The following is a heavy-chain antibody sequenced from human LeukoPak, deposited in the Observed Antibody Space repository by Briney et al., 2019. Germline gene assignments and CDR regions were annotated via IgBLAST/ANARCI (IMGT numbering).Heavy chain of an antibody. CDR3: ARGTRPMVNYYYFYGLDV. Sequence: PGESLRLSCAASGFTVSSNYMNWVRQAPEKGLEWLSVMYSGGGTYYADSVKGRFTISRDNSENTLYLQMNNLTPEDTAVYYCARGTRPMVNYYYFYGLDVWGQGTTVTVSS. V-gene: IGHV3-66*02. J-gene: IGHJ6*02. D-gene: IGHD4/OR15-4a*01. CDR2: MYSGGGT. CDR1: GFTVSSNY.